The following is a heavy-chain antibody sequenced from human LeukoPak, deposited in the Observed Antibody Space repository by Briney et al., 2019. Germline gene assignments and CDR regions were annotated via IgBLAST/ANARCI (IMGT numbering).Heavy chain of an antibody. J-gene: IGHJ4*02. CDR1: GCSISSSSYY. CDR3: ARGGSGSYYLLFGY. V-gene: IGHV4-39*01. Sequence: SETLSLTCSVSGCSISSSSYYWVWIRQPPGKGLEGIGSIYYSGSTYYNPSLKSRVTISVDKSKNQFYLKLSSVTAADTAVYYCARGGSGSYYLLFGYWGQGTLVTVSS. CDR2: IYYSGST. D-gene: IGHD3-10*01.